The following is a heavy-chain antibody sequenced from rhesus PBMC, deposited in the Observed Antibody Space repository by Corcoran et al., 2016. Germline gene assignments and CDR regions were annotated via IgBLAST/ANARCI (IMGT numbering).Heavy chain of an antibody. Sequence: EVQLVESGGGLVQPGGSLRLSCAASGFAFSTFYMHWFRQGPGAGVEWEGLRKNKANRYTTEYAAAVKDRFTISRDDSKNTLYLQMSSLKTEDTDLYYCTKQWVQLSYFDYWGQGVLVTVSS. J-gene: IGHJ4*01. D-gene: IGHD5-24*01. CDR3: TKQWVQLSYFDY. CDR2: RKNKANRYTT. V-gene: IGHV3-20*01. CDR1: GFAFSTFY.